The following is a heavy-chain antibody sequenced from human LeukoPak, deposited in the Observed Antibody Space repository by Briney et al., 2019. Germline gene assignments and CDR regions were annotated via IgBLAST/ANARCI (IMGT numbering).Heavy chain of an antibody. V-gene: IGHV1-8*01. D-gene: IGHD6-19*01. CDR1: GYTFTNSD. J-gene: IGHJ1*01. CDR3: TRGVAESLVRAISS. Sequence: GASVKLSCKASGYTFTNSDINWVRQAPGQRLEWIGWMNTSPNGGTTGYAQKFKGRVMLTSTTSITTAYMDLSNLSSEDTAVNYGTRGVAESLVRAISSWGEGRLVTVS. CDR2: MNTSPNGGTT.